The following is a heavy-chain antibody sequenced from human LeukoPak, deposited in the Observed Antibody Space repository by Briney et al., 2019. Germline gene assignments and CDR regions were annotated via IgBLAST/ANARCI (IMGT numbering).Heavy chain of an antibody. J-gene: IGHJ4*02. CDR3: ARLEMATINPHFDY. V-gene: IGHV3-30*03. Sequence: PGGSLRLSCAASGFTFSSYGMHWVRQAPGKGLEWVAVISYDGSNKYYADSVKGRFTISRDNSKNTLYLQMNSLRAEDTAVYYCARLEMATINPHFDYWGQGTLVTVSS. CDR2: ISYDGSNK. CDR1: GFTFSSYG. D-gene: IGHD5-24*01.